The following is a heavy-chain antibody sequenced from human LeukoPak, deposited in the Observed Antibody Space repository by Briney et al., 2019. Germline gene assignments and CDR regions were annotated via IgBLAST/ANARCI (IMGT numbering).Heavy chain of an antibody. D-gene: IGHD3-10*01. CDR1: GGSISSYY. CDR3: ARVEEGYGSGRRENYYYYYMDV. CDR2: IHYSGST. V-gene: IGHV4-59*01. J-gene: IGHJ6*03. Sequence: SETLSLTCTVSGGSISSYYWSWIRQPPGKGLEWIGYIHYSGSTNYNPSLKRRVTISVDTSKNEFSLKMSSVPAADTAVYYCARVEEGYGSGRRENYYYYYMDVWGKGTTVTISS.